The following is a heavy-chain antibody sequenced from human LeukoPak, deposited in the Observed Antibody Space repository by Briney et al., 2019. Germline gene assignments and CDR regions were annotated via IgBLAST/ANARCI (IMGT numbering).Heavy chain of an antibody. CDR3: ARVCYDFWSGYSKYYFDY. CDR2: ISYTGST. D-gene: IGHD3-3*01. V-gene: IGHV4-59*01. CDR1: GGSISSYY. Sequence: SETLSLTCTVSGGSISSYYWSWIRQPPGKGLEWFGYISYTGSTNYNPSLKSRVTISVDTSKNQFSLKLSSVTAADTAVYYCARVCYDFWSGYSKYYFDYWGQGTLVTVSS. J-gene: IGHJ4*02.